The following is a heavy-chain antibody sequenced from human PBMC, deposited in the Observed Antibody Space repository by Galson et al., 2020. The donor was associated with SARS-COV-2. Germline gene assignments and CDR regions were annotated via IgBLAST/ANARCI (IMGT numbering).Heavy chain of an antibody. J-gene: IGHJ6*03. V-gene: IGHV4-34*01. CDR1: GGSFKNYY. CDR2: INHRGST. CDR3: VRGAEERRIIVVVTYYYTYMDV. Sequence: SQTLSLTCAVYGGSFKNYYWTWIRQSPGKGLQWIGEINHRGSTNYDPSLQGRVAMSVDTSKNQFSLRLSSVTDADTAVYYCVRGAEERRIIVVVTYYYTYMDVWGGGTAVTVSS. D-gene: IGHD2-2*01.